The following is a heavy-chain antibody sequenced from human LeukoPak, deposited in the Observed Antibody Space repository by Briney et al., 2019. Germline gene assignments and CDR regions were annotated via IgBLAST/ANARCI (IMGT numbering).Heavy chain of an antibody. J-gene: IGHJ4*02. CDR1: GFSFSTSA. V-gene: IGHV3-64D*06. D-gene: IGHD5-18*01. CDR3: ARDLFPRMDTAMVSMDY. CDR2: ITSNGRST. Sequence: GGSLRLSCSASGFSFSTSAMHWVRQAPGKGLQFVSAITSNGRSTYYADSVKGRFTISRDNSKNTLYLQMSSLRAEDTAVYYCARDLFPRMDTAMVSMDYWGQGTLVTVSS.